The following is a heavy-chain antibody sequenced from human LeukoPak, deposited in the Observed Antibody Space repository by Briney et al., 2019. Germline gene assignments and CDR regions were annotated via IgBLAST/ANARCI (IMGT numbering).Heavy chain of an antibody. D-gene: IGHD4-17*01. CDR2: ISAYNGNT. Sequence: ASVKVSCKASGYTFTSYGISSVRQAPGQGLEWMGWISAYNGNTNYAQKLQGRVTMTTDTSTSTAYMELRSLRSDGTAVYYCARADYGDYGFDYWGQGTLVTVSS. V-gene: IGHV1-18*04. CDR3: ARADYGDYGFDY. CDR1: GYTFTSYG. J-gene: IGHJ4*02.